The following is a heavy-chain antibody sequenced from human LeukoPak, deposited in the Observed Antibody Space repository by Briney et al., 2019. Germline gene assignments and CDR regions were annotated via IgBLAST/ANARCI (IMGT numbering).Heavy chain of an antibody. Sequence: PSETLSLTCAVYGGSFSGYHWSWIRHPPGKALEWIGEINHSGSTNYNPSLKSRVTISVDTSRNQFSLKLSSVTAADTAVYYCATNPGGYCSSTSCYGEAPWGQGTLVTVSS. CDR3: ATNPGGYCSSTSCYGEAP. J-gene: IGHJ5*02. CDR2: INHSGST. CDR1: GGSFSGYH. V-gene: IGHV4-34*01. D-gene: IGHD2-2*01.